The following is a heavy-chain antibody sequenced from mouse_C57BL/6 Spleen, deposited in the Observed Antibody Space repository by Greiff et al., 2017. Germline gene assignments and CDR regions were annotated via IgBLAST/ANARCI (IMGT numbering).Heavy chain of an antibody. V-gene: IGHV1-9*01. J-gene: IGHJ2*01. CDR2: ILPGSGST. CDR1: GYTFTGYW. CDR3: ARREITTG. Sequence: VKLMESGAELMKPGASVKLSCKATGYTFTGYWIEWVKQRPGHGLEWIGEILPGSGSTNYNEKFQGKATFTAATSSNTAYMQLSSLTTEDSDIYYCARREITTGWGQGTTLTVSS. D-gene: IGHD1-1*01.